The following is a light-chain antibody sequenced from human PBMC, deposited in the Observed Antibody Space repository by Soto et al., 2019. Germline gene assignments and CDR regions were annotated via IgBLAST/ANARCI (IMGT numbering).Light chain of an antibody. CDR3: AAWDDSLNGYV. CDR2: SNN. V-gene: IGLV1-44*01. Sequence: QSVLTQPPSASGTPRQRVSISCSGSTSNIESNSVSWYQQLPGTAPRLLIYSNNQRPSGVPDRFSGSKSVTSASLAISGLQSGDEADYYCAAWDDSLNGYVFGTGTKVTVL. J-gene: IGLJ1*01. CDR1: TSNIESNS.